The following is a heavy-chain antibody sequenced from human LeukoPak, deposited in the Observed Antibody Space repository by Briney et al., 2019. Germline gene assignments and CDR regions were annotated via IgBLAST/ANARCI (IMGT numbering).Heavy chain of an antibody. V-gene: IGHV4-59*01. CDR3: ARDPYYYYDSSGYGSGAFDI. CDR1: GGSISSYY. D-gene: IGHD3-22*01. CDR2: IFYSGST. J-gene: IGHJ3*02. Sequence: PSETLSLTCTVSGGSISSYYWSWIRQPPGKDLEGLGFIFYSGSTNYNPSLKSRVTISVDTSKNQFSLKLSSVTAADTAVYYCARDPYYYYDSSGYGSGAFDIWGQGTMVTVSS.